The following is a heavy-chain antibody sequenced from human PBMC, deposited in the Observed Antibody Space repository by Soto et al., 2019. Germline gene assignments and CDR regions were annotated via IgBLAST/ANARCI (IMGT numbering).Heavy chain of an antibody. V-gene: IGHV2-5*02. D-gene: IGHD3-16*01. CDR3: AWAFGSWGAYYFDY. Sequence: QITLKESGPTLVKPTQTLTLTCTVSGFSLNTYGLGVGWIRQPPGKALEWLALIYWDDDKSYSPSLKSRLTNTKATSKNKVVLTMTNRDPVDTDTYYCAWAFGSWGAYYFDYWGQGTLVTVSS. CDR2: IYWDDDK. J-gene: IGHJ4*02. CDR1: GFSLNTYGLG.